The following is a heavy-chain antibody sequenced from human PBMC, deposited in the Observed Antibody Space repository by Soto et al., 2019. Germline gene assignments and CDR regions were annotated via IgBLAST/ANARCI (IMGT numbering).Heavy chain of an antibody. Sequence: SETLSLTCTVSGGSISSYYWSWIRQPPGKGLEWIGYIYYSGSTNYNPSLKSRVTISVDTSKNQFSLKLSSVTAADTAVYYCARGYCSGGSCYSAFFDYWGQGTLVTVSS. V-gene: IGHV4-59*01. CDR2: IYYSGST. D-gene: IGHD2-15*01. CDR1: GGSISSYY. J-gene: IGHJ4*02. CDR3: ARGYCSGGSCYSAFFDY.